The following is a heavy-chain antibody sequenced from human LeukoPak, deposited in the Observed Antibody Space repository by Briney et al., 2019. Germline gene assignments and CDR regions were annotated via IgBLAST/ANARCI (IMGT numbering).Heavy chain of an antibody. CDR2: INPNSGGT. J-gene: IGHJ4*02. D-gene: IGHD1-26*01. CDR3: AIEGATRSPYFDY. V-gene: IGHV1-2*02. Sequence: ASVKVSCKASGYTFTGYYTHWVRQAPGQGLEWMGWINPNSGGTNYAQKFQGRVTMTRDTSISTAYMELSRLRSDDTAVYYCAIEGATRSPYFDYWGQGTLVTVSS. CDR1: GYTFTGYY.